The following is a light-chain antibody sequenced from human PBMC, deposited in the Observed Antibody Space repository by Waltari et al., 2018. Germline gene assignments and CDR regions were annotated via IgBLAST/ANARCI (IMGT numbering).Light chain of an antibody. CDR2: DAS. CDR1: QSVGTY. Sequence: EIVLTQSPGTLSLSPGEGATLSCRASQSVGTYLAWYQQKPGQAPRPLIYDASNRATGIPDRFSGSGSGTDFSLTISRLEPEDFAVYYCQKYVNLPATFGQGTKVEI. J-gene: IGKJ1*01. V-gene: IGKV3-20*01. CDR3: QKYVNLPAT.